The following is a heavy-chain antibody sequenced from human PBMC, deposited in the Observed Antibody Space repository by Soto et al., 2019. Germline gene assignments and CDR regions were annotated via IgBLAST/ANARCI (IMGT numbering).Heavy chain of an antibody. Sequence: LSLTCTVSGGSISSSSYYGGWIRQPPGKGLEWIGSIFYSGSTYYNPSLRSRVTISVDTSKSQFSLKLSSVTAADTAIYYCARQVVTASSPMYYFDYWGQGTLVTVSS. J-gene: IGHJ4*02. V-gene: IGHV4-39*01. CDR3: ARQVVTASSPMYYFDY. CDR2: IFYSGST. CDR1: GGSISSSSYY. D-gene: IGHD2-21*02.